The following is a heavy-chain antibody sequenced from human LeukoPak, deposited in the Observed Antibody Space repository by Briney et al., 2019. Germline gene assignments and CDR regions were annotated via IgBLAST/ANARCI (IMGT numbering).Heavy chain of an antibody. V-gene: IGHV3-33*01. CDR1: GFTFSSYG. J-gene: IGHJ4*02. CDR3: ARAYGDYVFDY. Sequence: PGGSLRLSCAAPGFTFSSYGMHWVRQAPGKGLEWVAVIWYDGSNKYYADSVKGRFTISRDNSKNTLYLQMNSLRAEDTAVYYCARAYGDYVFDYWGQGTLVTVSP. CDR2: IWYDGSNK. D-gene: IGHD4-17*01.